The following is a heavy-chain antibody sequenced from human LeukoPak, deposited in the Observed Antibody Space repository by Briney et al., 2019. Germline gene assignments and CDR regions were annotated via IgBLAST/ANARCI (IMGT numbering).Heavy chain of an antibody. Sequence: GGSLRLSCAASGFTFSSYWMSWVRQAPGKGLEWVANIKQDGSEKYYVDSVKGRFTISRDNAKNSLYLQMNSLRAEDTAVYYCARGNDFWSGSPLYYYYMDVWGKGTTVTVSS. J-gene: IGHJ6*03. CDR1: GFTFSSYW. CDR3: ARGNDFWSGSPLYYYYMDV. CDR2: IKQDGSEK. V-gene: IGHV3-7*01. D-gene: IGHD3-3*01.